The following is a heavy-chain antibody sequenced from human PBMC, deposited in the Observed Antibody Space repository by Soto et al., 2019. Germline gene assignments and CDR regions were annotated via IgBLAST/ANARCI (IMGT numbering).Heavy chain of an antibody. Sequence: GGSLRLSCAASGFTFRDAWMGWVRQPPGKGLECVGRLRIKIDGGTIDYAAPVKGRFIISRDDSESTLYLQMNSLKTEDTAVYYCVTGLLDTWGLGTLVTVSS. V-gene: IGHV3-15*01. J-gene: IGHJ5*02. CDR2: LRIKIDGGTI. CDR3: VTGLLDT. CDR1: GFTFRDAW.